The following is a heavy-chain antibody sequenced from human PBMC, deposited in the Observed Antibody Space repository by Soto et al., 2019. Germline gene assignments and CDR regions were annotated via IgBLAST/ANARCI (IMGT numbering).Heavy chain of an antibody. Sequence: GGSLRLSCAASGFTFSSYSMSWVRQAPGKGLEWVSGFRTSGDGGTTYYADSVKGRFTISRDNSRNMLFLQMNSLRAEDTAIYYCAKKVNSGPGSQYFDYWGQGTLVTVSS. CDR2: FRTSGDGGTT. CDR1: GFTFSSYS. D-gene: IGHD3-10*01. J-gene: IGHJ4*02. CDR3: AKKVNSGPGSQYFDY. V-gene: IGHV3-23*01.